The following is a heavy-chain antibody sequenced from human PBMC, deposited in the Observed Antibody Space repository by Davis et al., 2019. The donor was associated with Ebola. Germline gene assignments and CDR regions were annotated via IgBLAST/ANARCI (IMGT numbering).Heavy chain of an antibody. CDR3: LHYYYGMDV. CDR1: GFTVSSNY. J-gene: IGHJ6*04. V-gene: IGHV3-53*01. Sequence: GESLKISCAASGFTVSSNYMSWVRQAPGKGLEWVSVIYSGGSTYYADSVKGRFTISRDNSKNTLYLQMNSLRAEDTAVYYCLHYYYGMDVWGKGTTVTVSS. CDR2: IYSGGST.